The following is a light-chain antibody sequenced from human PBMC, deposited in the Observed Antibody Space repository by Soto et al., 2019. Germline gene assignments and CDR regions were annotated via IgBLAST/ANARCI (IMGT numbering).Light chain of an antibody. Sequence: EIVLTQSPGALSLSPGERATLSCRTSQSVSTNYLAWYQEKPGQAPRLLIYGASSRATGIPDRFSGSGSGTDFTLTISSLEPEDFAVYYCPHYGSSPPTWTFGQGTKVEIK. V-gene: IGKV3-20*01. CDR1: QSVSTNY. CDR2: GAS. J-gene: IGKJ1*01. CDR3: PHYGSSPPTWT.